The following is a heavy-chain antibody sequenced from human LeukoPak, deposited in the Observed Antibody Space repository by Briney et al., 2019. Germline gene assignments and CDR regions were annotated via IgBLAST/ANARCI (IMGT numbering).Heavy chain of an antibody. CDR3: ARLKGSGSYRNYYYYMDV. CDR2: IYPGDSDT. Sequence: GESLKISCKGSGYSFTSYWIGWVRQMPGKGLEWMGIIYPGDSDTRYSPSFQGQVTISADKSISTAYLQWSSLKASDTAMYYCARLKGSGSYRNYYYYMDVWGKGTTVTISS. CDR1: GYSFTSYW. D-gene: IGHD3-10*01. J-gene: IGHJ6*03. V-gene: IGHV5-51*01.